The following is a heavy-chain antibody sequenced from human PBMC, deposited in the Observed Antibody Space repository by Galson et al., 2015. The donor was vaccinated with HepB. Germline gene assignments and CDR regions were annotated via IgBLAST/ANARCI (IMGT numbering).Heavy chain of an antibody. V-gene: IGHV3-74*01. D-gene: IGHD4-17*01. CDR2: INSDGGTT. Sequence: SLRLSCAASRFTFSRYWMHWVRQAPGKGLVWVSRINSDGGTTSYADSVKGRFTISRDNAKNTLYLHMNSLRAEDTAVYYCARAIPYGDYYYYYAMDVWGQGTTVTVSS. J-gene: IGHJ6*02. CDR1: RFTFSRYW. CDR3: ARAIPYGDYYYYYAMDV.